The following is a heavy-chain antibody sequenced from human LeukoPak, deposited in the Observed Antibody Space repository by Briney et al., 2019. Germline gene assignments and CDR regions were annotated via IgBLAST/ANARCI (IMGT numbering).Heavy chain of an antibody. CDR1: GGSFSGYY. CDR3: ARGQDIVVVVAATDKFDY. J-gene: IGHJ4*02. CDR2: INHSGST. Sequence: SETLSLTCAVYGGSFSGYYWSWIRQPPGKGLEWIGKINHSGSTNYNPSLKSRVTISVDTSKNQFSLKLSSVTAADTAVYYCARGQDIVVVVAATDKFDYWGQGTLVTVSS. V-gene: IGHV4-34*01. D-gene: IGHD2-15*01.